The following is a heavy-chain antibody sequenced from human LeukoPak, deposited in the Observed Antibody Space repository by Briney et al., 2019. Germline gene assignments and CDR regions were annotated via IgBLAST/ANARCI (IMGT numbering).Heavy chain of an antibody. V-gene: IGHV4-4*07. Sequence: SETLSLTCSVSGVSINHYYWSWIRQPAGKGLEWIGRIHSTGATDYNPSLKSRLTLSVDTSRNEFSVKLSSVTVADTAFYYCARGLEVGAGRPLDYWGQGTLVTVSS. CDR3: ARGLEVGAGRPLDY. CDR1: GVSINHYY. J-gene: IGHJ4*02. D-gene: IGHD1-1*01. CDR2: IHSTGAT.